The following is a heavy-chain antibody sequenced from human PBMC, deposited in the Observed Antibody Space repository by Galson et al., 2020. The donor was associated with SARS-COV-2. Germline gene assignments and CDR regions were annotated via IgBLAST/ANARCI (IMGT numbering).Heavy chain of an antibody. V-gene: IGHV4-59*01. CDR3: ARDLTPYYYGSGRSGPYYYYYGMDV. CDR2: IYYSGST. Sequence: ASETLSLTCTVSGGSISSYYRSWIRHPPGKGVEWSGYIYYSGSTHYNPSPKSRVTISEDTSKNQFSLKLSSVTAADTAVYYCARDLTPYYYGSGRSGPYYYYYGMDVWGQGTTVTVSS. D-gene: IGHD3-10*01. CDR1: GGSISSYY. J-gene: IGHJ6*02.